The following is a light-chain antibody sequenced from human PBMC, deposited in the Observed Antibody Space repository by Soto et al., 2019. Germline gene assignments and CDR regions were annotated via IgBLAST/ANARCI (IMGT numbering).Light chain of an antibody. CDR1: SSDVGGYNF. V-gene: IGLV2-14*03. Sequence: QSALTQPASVSGSPGQSITISCTGTSSDVGGYNFVSWYQQHPGKAPKLMIYDVSNRPSGVSNRFSGSKSGNTASLTISGLQAEDEADYDCSSHTSSRFGGGTKVTVL. J-gene: IGLJ2*01. CDR2: DVS. CDR3: SSHTSSR.